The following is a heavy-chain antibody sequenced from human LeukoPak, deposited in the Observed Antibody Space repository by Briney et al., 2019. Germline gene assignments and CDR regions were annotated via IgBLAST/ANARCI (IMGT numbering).Heavy chain of an antibody. J-gene: IGHJ5*02. CDR1: GYTFTSYG. CDR2: ISAYNGNT. Sequence: ASVKVSCKASGYTFTSYGISWVRQAPGQGLEWMGWISAYNGNTNYAKKLQGRVTMTTDTSTSTAYMELRSLRSDDTAVYYCARDLRPIAARAGHNWFDPWGQGTLVTVSS. V-gene: IGHV1-18*01. CDR3: ARDLRPIAARAGHNWFDP. D-gene: IGHD6-6*01.